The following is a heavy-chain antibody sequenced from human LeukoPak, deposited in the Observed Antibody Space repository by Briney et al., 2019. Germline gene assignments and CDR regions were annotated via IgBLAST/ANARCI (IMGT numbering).Heavy chain of an antibody. Sequence: ASVKVSCKASGYTFTDCYIHWVRQAPGQGLEWMGWINPKSGGTTYAQKFQGRVTVTTDTSISTAYMDLTGLKSDDTAVYYCARGGGSSGYPDYWGQGTLVTVSS. J-gene: IGHJ4*02. D-gene: IGHD3-22*01. V-gene: IGHV1-2*02. CDR1: GYTFTDCY. CDR2: INPKSGGT. CDR3: ARGGGSSGYPDY.